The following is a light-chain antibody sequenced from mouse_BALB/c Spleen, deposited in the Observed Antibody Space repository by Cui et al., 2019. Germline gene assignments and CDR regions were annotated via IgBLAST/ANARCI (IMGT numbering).Light chain of an antibody. Sequence: EIVPTQSPTTMVSSPGEKNTTTCSVSSTISSNYLHWYQQKPGFPPKLLIYRASNLPSGVPARFSSSGYGTAFALTIGNMEAEDVANYYCQQSSNMPLTFGAGTKLEMK. V-gene: IGKV4-91*01. CDR2: RAS. J-gene: IGKJ5*01. CDR3: QQSSNMPLT. CDR1: STISSNY.